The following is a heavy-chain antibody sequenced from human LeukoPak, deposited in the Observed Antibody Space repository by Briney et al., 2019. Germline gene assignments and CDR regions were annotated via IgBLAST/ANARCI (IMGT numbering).Heavy chain of an antibody. CDR2: IYYSGST. Sequence: PSETLSLTCTVSGGSISSYYWSWIRQPPGKGLEWIGYIYYSGSTNYNPSLKSRVTISVDTSKNQFSLKLSSVTAADTAVYYCARGLAVSIYYFDYWGQGTLVTVSS. V-gene: IGHV4-59*12. J-gene: IGHJ4*02. CDR1: GGSISSYY. D-gene: IGHD3-16*02. CDR3: ARGLAVSIYYFDY.